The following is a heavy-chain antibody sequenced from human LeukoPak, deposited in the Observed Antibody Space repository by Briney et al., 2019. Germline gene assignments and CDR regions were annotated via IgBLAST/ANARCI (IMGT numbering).Heavy chain of an antibody. J-gene: IGHJ6*03. CDR1: GFTLTSDS. V-gene: IGHV3-23*01. Sequence: GGSLRLSCAASGFTLTSDSMNWVRQAPGKGLEWVSAISGSGGSTYYADSVKGRFTISRDNSKNALYLQMNSLRAEDTAVYYCARDSRIAARPIYYYYMDVWGKGTTVTVSS. CDR2: ISGSGGST. D-gene: IGHD6-6*01. CDR3: ARDSRIAARPIYYYYMDV.